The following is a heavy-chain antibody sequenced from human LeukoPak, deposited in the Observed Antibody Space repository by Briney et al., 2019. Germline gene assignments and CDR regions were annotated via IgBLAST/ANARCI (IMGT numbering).Heavy chain of an antibody. CDR3: AKEAVRDAANENWFDP. D-gene: IGHD5-24*01. CDR2: ISGSGGSI. J-gene: IGHJ5*02. CDR1: GFTFNSYA. V-gene: IGHV3-23*01. Sequence: GGSLRLSCAASGFTFNSYAMSGVRQAPGEGLEWGSAISGSGGSIYCAAYVKGRFKICRDNSKNTLYMQMNSLRADDTAVYYCAKEAVRDAANENWFDPWGQGTLVTVSS.